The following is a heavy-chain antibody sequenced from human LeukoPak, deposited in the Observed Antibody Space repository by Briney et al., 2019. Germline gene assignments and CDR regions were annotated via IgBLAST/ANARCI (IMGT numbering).Heavy chain of an antibody. V-gene: IGHV3-74*01. CDR3: VGGYDPHY. CDR1: GFTFSNFW. Sequence: PGGSLRLSCAASGFTFSNFWMHWVRQAPGKGLVWVSRINSDGSDTSYADSVKGRLTISRDNAKNTLYLQMNSLRAEDTAIYYCVGGYDPHYWGQGTLVTVS. CDR2: INSDGSDT. J-gene: IGHJ4*02. D-gene: IGHD2-8*02.